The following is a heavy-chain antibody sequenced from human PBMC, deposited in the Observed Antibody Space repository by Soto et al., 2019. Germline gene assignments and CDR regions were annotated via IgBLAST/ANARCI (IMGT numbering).Heavy chain of an antibody. J-gene: IGHJ6*02. CDR1: GGSVSSGSYY. CDR2: IYYSGST. V-gene: IGHV4-61*01. D-gene: IGHD3-10*01. CDR3: ARDRHYGSGSYYDPRGMDV. Sequence: SETLSLTCTVSGGSVSSGSYYWGWIRQPPGKGLEWIGYIYYSGSTNYNPSLKSRVTISVDTSKNQFSLKLSSVTAADTAVYYCARDRHYGSGSYYDPRGMDVWGQGTTVTVSS.